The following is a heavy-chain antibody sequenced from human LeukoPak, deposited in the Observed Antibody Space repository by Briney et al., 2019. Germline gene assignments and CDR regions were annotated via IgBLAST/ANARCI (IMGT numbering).Heavy chain of an antibody. CDR2: INPNSGGT. Sequence: ASVKVSCKASGYTFTGYYMHWVRQAPGQGLEWMGWINPNSGGTNYAQKFQGRVTMTRDTSISTAYMELSRLRSDDTAVYYCARKGGGRLWFGEPLDPWGQGTLVTVSS. V-gene: IGHV1-2*02. CDR1: GYTFTGYY. CDR3: ARKGGGRLWFGEPLDP. D-gene: IGHD3-10*01. J-gene: IGHJ5*02.